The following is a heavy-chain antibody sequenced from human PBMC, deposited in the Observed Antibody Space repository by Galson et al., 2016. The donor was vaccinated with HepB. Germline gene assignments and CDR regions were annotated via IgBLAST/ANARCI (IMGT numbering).Heavy chain of an antibody. V-gene: IGHV4-31*03. CDR1: GGSISSGYYY. CDR2: VSYSGST. J-gene: IGHJ6*02. Sequence: LSLTCTASGGSISSGYYYWSWIRQLPGKGLEWIGYVSYSGSTDYNPSLQSRVTISADTSKNQLSLMLSSVTAADTAVYFCARDHCTGGVCYSSPWYYGMDVWGQGTTVTVSS. D-gene: IGHD2-8*02. CDR3: ARDHCTGGVCYSSPWYYGMDV.